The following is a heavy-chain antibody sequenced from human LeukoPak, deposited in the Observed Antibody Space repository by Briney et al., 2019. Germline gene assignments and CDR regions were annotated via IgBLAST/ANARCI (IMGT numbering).Heavy chain of an antibody. CDR1: GGSISSYY. CDR2: IYYSGST. V-gene: IGHV4-59*08. J-gene: IGHJ4*02. Sequence: PSETLSLTCTVSGGSISSYYWSWIRQPPGKGLEWIGYIYYSGSTNYNPSLKSRVTISVDTSKNQFSLKLSSVTAADTAVYYCARHGSSSWYELKFDYWGQGTLVTVSS. CDR3: ARHGSSSWYELKFDY. D-gene: IGHD6-13*01.